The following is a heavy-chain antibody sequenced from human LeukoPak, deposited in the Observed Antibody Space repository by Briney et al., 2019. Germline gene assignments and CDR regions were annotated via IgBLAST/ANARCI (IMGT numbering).Heavy chain of an antibody. CDR2: IYYSGST. V-gene: IGHV4-39*01. D-gene: IGHD1-26*01. CDR3: ARLCRIVEATGYFDY. J-gene: IGHJ4*02. Sequence: SETLSLTCTVSGGSIGSSSYYWGWIRQPPGKGLEWIGSIYYSGSTYYNPSLKSRVTISVDTSKNQFSLKLSSVTAADTAVYYCARLCRIVEATGYFDYWGQGTLVTVSS. CDR1: GGSIGSSSYY.